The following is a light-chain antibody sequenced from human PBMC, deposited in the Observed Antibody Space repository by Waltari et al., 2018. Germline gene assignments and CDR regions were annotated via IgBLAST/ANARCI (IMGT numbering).Light chain of an antibody. V-gene: IGLV2-11*01. CDR2: EVN. Sequence: QSALTQPRSVSGSPGQSVTISCSGTSSDVGGYNYVSWYQQHPGKAPKFIIYEVNKRPSGGPERLSGSKSGNTADLTISGLQDEEEADYYWYSDADSYTWVFGGGTKLTVL. CDR3: YSDADSYTWV. J-gene: IGLJ3*02. CDR1: SSDVGGYNY.